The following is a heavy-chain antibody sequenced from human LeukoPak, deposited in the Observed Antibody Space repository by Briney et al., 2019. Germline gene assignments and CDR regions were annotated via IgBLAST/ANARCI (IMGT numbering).Heavy chain of an antibody. Sequence: PGGSLRLSCAASGFPLSSYSINWVRQAPGKGLEWVSAISGSGGSTYYADSVKGRFTISRDNSKNTLYLQMNSLRAEDTAVYYCAKDHSIFDPWGQGTLVTVSS. J-gene: IGHJ5*02. CDR2: ISGSGGST. V-gene: IGHV3-23*01. D-gene: IGHD2/OR15-2a*01. CDR3: AKDHSIFDP. CDR1: GFPLSSYS.